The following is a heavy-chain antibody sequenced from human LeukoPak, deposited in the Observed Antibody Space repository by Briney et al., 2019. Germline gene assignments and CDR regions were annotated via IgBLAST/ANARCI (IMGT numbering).Heavy chain of an antibody. CDR3: ARNGGNSDFDY. D-gene: IGHD4-23*01. J-gene: IGHJ4*02. Sequence: SETLSLTCAVSGGSISSGDYSWSWIRQPPGKGLEWIGYIYHSGSTYYNPSLKSRVTISVDKSKNQFSLKLSSVTAADTAVYYCARNGGNSDFDYWGQGTLVTVSS. CDR1: GGSISSGDYS. V-gene: IGHV4-30-2*01. CDR2: IYHSGST.